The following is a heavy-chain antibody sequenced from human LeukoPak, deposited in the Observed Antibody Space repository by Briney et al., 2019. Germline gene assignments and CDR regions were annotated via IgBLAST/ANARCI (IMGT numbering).Heavy chain of an antibody. Sequence: PSETLSLTCTVSGGSVSSGSYYWSWIRQPPGKGLEWIGYIYYSGSTNYNPSLKSRVTISVDTSKNQFSLKLSSVTAADTAVYYCARIVVVPAAMSGYYYYYGMGVWGQGTTVTVSS. J-gene: IGHJ6*02. CDR1: GGSVSSGSYY. CDR3: ARIVVVPAAMSGYYYYYGMGV. D-gene: IGHD2-2*01. CDR2: IYYSGST. V-gene: IGHV4-61*01.